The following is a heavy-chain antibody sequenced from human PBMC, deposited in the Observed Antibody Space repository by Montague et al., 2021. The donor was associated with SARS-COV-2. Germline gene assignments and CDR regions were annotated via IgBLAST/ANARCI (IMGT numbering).Heavy chain of an antibody. Sequence: SETLSLTCTVSGGSISTYYWNWIRQFPGKGLEWIGYIDYSGSTNXNPSLQSRVIISVDRSKIQFSLKLNSVTAADTAIYYCARLPYGNSYGMDVWGQGTTVTVSS. D-gene: IGHD4-17*01. V-gene: IGHV4-59*01. CDR2: IDYSGST. CDR3: ARLPYGNSYGMDV. CDR1: GGSISTYY. J-gene: IGHJ6*02.